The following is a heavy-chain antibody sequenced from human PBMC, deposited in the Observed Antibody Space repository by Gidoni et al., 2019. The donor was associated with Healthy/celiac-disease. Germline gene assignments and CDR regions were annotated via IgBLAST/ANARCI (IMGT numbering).Heavy chain of an antibody. CDR2: ISWNSGSI. CDR3: AKDYYSSSWYFDY. D-gene: IGHD6-13*01. Sequence: EVQLVESGGGLVQPGRSLRLSCAASGLPFDDYAMHWVRQAPGKGLEWVSGISWNSGSIGYADSVKGRFTISRDNAKNSLYLQMNSLRAEDTALYYCAKDYYSSSWYFDYWGQGTLVTVSS. CDR1: GLPFDDYA. V-gene: IGHV3-9*01. J-gene: IGHJ4*02.